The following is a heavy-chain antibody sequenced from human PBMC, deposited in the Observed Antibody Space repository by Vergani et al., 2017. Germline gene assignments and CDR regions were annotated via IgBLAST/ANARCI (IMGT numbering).Heavy chain of an antibody. Sequence: EVQLVESGGGLVQPGGSLRLSCAASGFTFSSYSMNWVRQAPGKGLEWVSSISSSSSYIYYADSVKGRFTISRDNAKNSLYLQMNSLRAEDTAVYYCAGDIQKPYYYYYMDVWGKGTTVTVSS. CDR1: GFTFSSYS. V-gene: IGHV3-21*01. CDR2: ISSSSSYI. CDR3: AGDIQKPYYYYYMDV. J-gene: IGHJ6*03.